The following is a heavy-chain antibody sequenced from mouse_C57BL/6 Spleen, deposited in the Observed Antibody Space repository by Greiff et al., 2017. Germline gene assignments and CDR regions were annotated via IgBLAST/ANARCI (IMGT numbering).Heavy chain of an antibody. Sequence: SGPELVKPGASVKMSCKASGYTFTDYYMHWVKQSHGKSLEWIGYINPNNGGTSYNQQFKGKATLTVNKSSSTAYMELRSLTSEDSAVYYCARERDDYAAGEAMDYWGQGTSVTVSS. CDR2: INPNNGGT. D-gene: IGHD2-4*01. CDR3: ARERDDYAAGEAMDY. CDR1: GYTFTDYY. J-gene: IGHJ4*01. V-gene: IGHV1-22*01.